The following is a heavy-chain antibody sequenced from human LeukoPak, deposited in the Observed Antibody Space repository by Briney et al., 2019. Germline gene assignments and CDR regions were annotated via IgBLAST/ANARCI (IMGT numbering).Heavy chain of an antibody. D-gene: IGHD3-22*01. CDR2: INPNSGGT. CDR3: ARGPMLERITMIVVVILGDY. J-gene: IGHJ4*02. CDR1: GYTFTGYY. Sequence: ASVQVSCKASGYTFTGYYMHWVRQAPGQGLEWMGRINPNSGGTNYAQKFQGRVTMTRDTSISTAYMELSRLRSDDTAVYYCARGPMLERITMIVVVILGDYWGQGTLVTVSS. V-gene: IGHV1-2*06.